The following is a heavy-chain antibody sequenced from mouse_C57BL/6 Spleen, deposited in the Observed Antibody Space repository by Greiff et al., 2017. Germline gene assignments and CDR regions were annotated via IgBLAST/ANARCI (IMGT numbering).Heavy chain of an antibody. J-gene: IGHJ3*01. CDR1: GYSITSGYY. V-gene: IGHV3-6*01. CDR2: ISYDGSN. D-gene: IGHD2-2*01. Sequence: DVQLQESGPGLVKPSQSLSLTCSVTGYSITSGYYWNWIRQFPGNKLEWMGYISYDGSNNYNPSLKNRISITRDTSKNQFFLKLNSVTTEDTATYYCARGEGVKAFFAYWGQGTLVTVSA. CDR3: ARGEGVKAFFAY.